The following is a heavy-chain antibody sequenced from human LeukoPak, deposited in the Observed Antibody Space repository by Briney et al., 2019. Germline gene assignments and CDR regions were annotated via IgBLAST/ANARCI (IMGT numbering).Heavy chain of an antibody. Sequence: PSETLSLTCTVSGGSISSYYCSWIRQPPGKGLEWIGYIYYSGSTNYNPSLKSRVTISVDTSKNQFSLKLSSVTAADTAVYYCARRSRVYSYVNWYFDYWGQGTLVTVSS. CDR1: GGSISSYY. D-gene: IGHD5-18*01. J-gene: IGHJ4*02. CDR2: IYYSGST. V-gene: IGHV4-59*08. CDR3: ARRSRVYSYVNWYFDY.